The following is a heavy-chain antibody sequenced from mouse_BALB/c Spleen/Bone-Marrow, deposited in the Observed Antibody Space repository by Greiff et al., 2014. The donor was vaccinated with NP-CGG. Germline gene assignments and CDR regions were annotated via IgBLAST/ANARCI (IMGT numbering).Heavy chain of an antibody. V-gene: IGHV5-6-5*01. CDR1: GFTFSSYA. CDR3: ARGIDY. Sequence: EVQRVESGGGLVKPGGSLKLSCAASGFTFSSYAMSWVRQTPEKRLEWVASISSGGSTYYPDSVKGRFTISRDNARNILYLQMSSLRSEDTAMYYCARGIDYWGQGTTLTVSS. CDR2: ISSGGST. J-gene: IGHJ2*01.